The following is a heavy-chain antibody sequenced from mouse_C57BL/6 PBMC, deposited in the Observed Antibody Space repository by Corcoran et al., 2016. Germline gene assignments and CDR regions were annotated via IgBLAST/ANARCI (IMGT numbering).Heavy chain of an antibody. V-gene: IGHV1-53*01. J-gene: IGHJ3*01. CDR2: INPSNGGT. Sequence: QVQLQQSGAELARPGASVKLSCKATGYTFTSYWMNWVKQRPGQGLEWIGNINPSNGGTNYNEKFKSKATLTVDKSSSTAYMQPSSLTSEDSAVYYCARSDGYGAWFAYRGQGTLVTVSA. CDR3: ARSDGYGAWFAY. D-gene: IGHD2-2*01. CDR1: GYTFTSYW.